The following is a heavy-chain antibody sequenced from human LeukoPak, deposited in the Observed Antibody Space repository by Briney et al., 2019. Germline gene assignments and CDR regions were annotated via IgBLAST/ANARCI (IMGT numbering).Heavy chain of an antibody. CDR2: IYYSGST. V-gene: IGHV4-38-2*02. CDR1: GFSINIGYY. J-gene: IGHJ4*02. CDR3: ARHRGSSSLFDY. Sequence: SETLSLTCNVSGFSINIGYYWDWIRQPPGMGLEYIGSIYYSGSTYYNPSLKSRVTISVDTSKNQFSLKLSSVTAADTAVYYCARHRGSSSLFDYWGQGTLVTVSS. D-gene: IGHD6-6*01.